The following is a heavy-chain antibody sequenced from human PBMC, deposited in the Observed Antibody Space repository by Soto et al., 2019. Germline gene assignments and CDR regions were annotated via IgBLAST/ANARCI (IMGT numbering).Heavy chain of an antibody. J-gene: IGHJ4*02. CDR2: ISGSGGST. CDR1: GFTFSSYA. CDR3: EKDRDYDIARLSR. Sequence: EVQLLESGGGLVQPGGSLRLSCAASGFTFSSYAMSWVRQAPVKGLEWVSAISGSGGSTYSADSVKGRFTISRDNSKNTLYLQMNSLRAEDTALYYCEKDRDYDIARLSRWGQGTLVTVSS. D-gene: IGHD3-9*01. V-gene: IGHV3-23*01.